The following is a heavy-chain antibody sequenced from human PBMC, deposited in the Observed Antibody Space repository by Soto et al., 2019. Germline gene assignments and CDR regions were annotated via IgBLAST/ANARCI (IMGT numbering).Heavy chain of an antibody. CDR3: ARDSAWLPGEGSYSRRYGMDX. CDR2: IYTSGST. Sequence: SETLSLTCTVSGGSIRSYYWSWIRQPAGKGLEWILRIYTSGSTNYNPSLKSLVTMSVDTSKNQFSLKLRSVTAADTAVYYCARDSAWLPGEGSYSRRYGMDXWGQGTTLTIS. CDR1: GGSIRSYY. D-gene: IGHD3-10*01. J-gene: IGHJ6*02. V-gene: IGHV4-4*07.